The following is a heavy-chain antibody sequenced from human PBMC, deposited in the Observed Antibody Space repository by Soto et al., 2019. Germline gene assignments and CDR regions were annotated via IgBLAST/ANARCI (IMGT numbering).Heavy chain of an antibody. V-gene: IGHV4-39*01. D-gene: IGHD3-10*01. J-gene: IGHJ6*02. CDR2: IYYSGST. CDR1: GGSISSSSYY. CDR3: AALWFGELFLYYFYGMDV. Sequence: PSATLSLTCTVSGGSISSSSYYCGWIRQPPGKGLEWIGSIYYSGSTYYNPSLKSRVTISVDTSKNKFSLKLSSVTAADTAVYYCAALWFGELFLYYFYGMDVWGQGTTVTVAS.